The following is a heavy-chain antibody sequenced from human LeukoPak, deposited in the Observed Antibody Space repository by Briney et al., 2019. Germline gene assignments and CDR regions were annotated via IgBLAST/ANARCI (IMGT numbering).Heavy chain of an antibody. CDR1: GFTFSNAW. J-gene: IGHJ4*02. V-gene: IGHV3-15*01. Sequence: GGSLRLSCAASGFTFSNAWMSWVRQAPGKGLEWVGRIKSKTDGGTTDYAAPVKGRFTISRDDSKNTLYLQMSSLKTEDTAVYYCTYAFWSGYYTRNFDYWGQGTLVTVSS. CDR3: TYAFWSGYYTRNFDY. CDR2: IKSKTDGGTT. D-gene: IGHD3-3*01.